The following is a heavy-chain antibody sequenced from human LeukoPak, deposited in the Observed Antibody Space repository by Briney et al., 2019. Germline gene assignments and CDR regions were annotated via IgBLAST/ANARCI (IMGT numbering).Heavy chain of an antibody. J-gene: IGHJ6*04. CDR2: ISSSSSYI. D-gene: IGHD1-26*01. Sequence: GGSLRLSCAASGFTFSSYSMNWVRQAPGKGLEWVSSISSSSSYIYYADSAKGRFTISRDNAKNSLYLQMNSLRAEDTAVYYCARDGPIVGATTGTMDVWGKGTTVTISS. V-gene: IGHV3-21*01. CDR3: ARDGPIVGATTGTMDV. CDR1: GFTFSSYS.